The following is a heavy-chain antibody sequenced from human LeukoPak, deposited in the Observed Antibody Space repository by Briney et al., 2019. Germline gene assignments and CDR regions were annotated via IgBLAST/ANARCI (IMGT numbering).Heavy chain of an antibody. D-gene: IGHD1-1*01. J-gene: IGHJ4*02. V-gene: IGHV1-18*01. Sequence: ASVKVSCKASGYTFTSYGISWVRQAPGQGLEWMGWISAYNGNTNYAQKLQGRVTMTTDTSTSTAYMELSSLRSEDTAVYYCARDWEGWNAIDYWGQGTLVTVSS. CDR3: ARDWEGWNAIDY. CDR1: GYTFTSYG. CDR2: ISAYNGNT.